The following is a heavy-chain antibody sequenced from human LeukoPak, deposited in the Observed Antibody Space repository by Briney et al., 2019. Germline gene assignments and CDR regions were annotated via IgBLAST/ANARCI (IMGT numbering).Heavy chain of an antibody. Sequence: GASVKVSCKASGYTFTSYDINWVRQATGQGLEWMGWMNPNSGNTGYAQKFQGRVTMTRNTSISTAYMELSSLRSEDTAVYYCARGGRGYSGYDPTRGDYWGQGTLVTVSS. V-gene: IGHV1-8*01. CDR3: ARGGRGYSGYDPTRGDY. CDR2: MNPNSGNT. CDR1: GYTFTSYD. D-gene: IGHD5-12*01. J-gene: IGHJ4*02.